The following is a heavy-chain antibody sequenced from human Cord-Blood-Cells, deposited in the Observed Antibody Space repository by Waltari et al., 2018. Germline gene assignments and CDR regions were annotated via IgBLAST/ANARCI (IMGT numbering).Heavy chain of an antibody. CDR2: TYYRSKGYN. J-gene: IGHJ5*02. CDR1: GDSVSSNSAA. V-gene: IGHV6-1*01. CDR3: ARDQDSSGWYGENWFDP. D-gene: IGHD6-19*01. Sequence: QVQLQQSGPGLVKPSQTLSLTCAISGDSVSSNSAAWNWIRQSPSRGLEWLGRTYYRSKGYNDYAVAVKSRITINPDTSKNQFSLQLNSVTPEDTAVYYCARDQDSSGWYGENWFDPWGQGTLVTVSS.